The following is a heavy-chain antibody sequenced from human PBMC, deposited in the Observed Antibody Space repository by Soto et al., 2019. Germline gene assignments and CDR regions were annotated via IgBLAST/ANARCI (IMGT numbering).Heavy chain of an antibody. Sequence: EVQLVESGGGLVQPGGSLRLSCEASGFTVSSNYMSWVRQAPGKGLEWVSGIYSGGSTYYADSVKGRFTISRHNSKNTLYLQMNSLRAEDTAVYYCARSMNIVATIGEFDYWGQGTLVTVSS. D-gene: IGHD5-12*01. CDR1: GFTVSSNY. CDR3: ARSMNIVATIGEFDY. J-gene: IGHJ4*02. CDR2: IYSGGST. V-gene: IGHV3-53*04.